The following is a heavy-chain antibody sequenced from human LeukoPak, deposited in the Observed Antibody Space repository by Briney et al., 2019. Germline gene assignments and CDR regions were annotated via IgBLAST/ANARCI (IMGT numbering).Heavy chain of an antibody. Sequence: PGGSLRLSCAASGFTFSNAWMSWVRQAPGKGLEWVGRIKSKTDGGTTDYAAPVKGRFTISRDNAKNSLYLQMNSLRAEDTAVYYCARDEYNWNVDAFDIWGQGTVVTVSS. V-gene: IGHV3-15*01. CDR2: IKSKTDGGTT. D-gene: IGHD1-20*01. CDR3: ARDEYNWNVDAFDI. J-gene: IGHJ3*02. CDR1: GFTFSNAW.